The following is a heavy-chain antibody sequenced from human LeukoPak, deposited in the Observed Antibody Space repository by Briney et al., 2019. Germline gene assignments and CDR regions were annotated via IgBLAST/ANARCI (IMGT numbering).Heavy chain of an antibody. J-gene: IGHJ4*02. CDR1: GFTFSTYA. D-gene: IGHD3-10*01. CDR2: ISRSGDRT. CDR3: AKYNYYGSGSYYNDFDS. V-gene: IGHV3-23*01. Sequence: GGSLRLSCAASGFTFSTYAMSWVRQAPGKGLEWVSSISRSGDRTYYADSVKGRFTISGDNSKNTLYLQMNSLRAEDTAIYYCAKYNYYGSGSYYNDFDSWGQGTLVTVSS.